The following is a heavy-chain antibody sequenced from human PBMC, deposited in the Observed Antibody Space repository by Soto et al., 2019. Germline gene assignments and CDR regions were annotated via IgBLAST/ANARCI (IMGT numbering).Heavy chain of an antibody. CDR3: AKNLAPYCTSGVCYGGGPFDY. CDR2: ISYDGSNK. V-gene: IGHV3-30*18. CDR1: GFTFSSYG. Sequence: SPRVSCAASGFTFSSYGMHWVRQAPGKGLEWMAIISYDGSNKYYADSVKGRFTISRDNSKNTLYLQMNSLIAEDTAVYYCAKNLAPYCTSGVCYGGGPFDYWGQGTLVTVSS. J-gene: IGHJ4*02. D-gene: IGHD2-8*01.